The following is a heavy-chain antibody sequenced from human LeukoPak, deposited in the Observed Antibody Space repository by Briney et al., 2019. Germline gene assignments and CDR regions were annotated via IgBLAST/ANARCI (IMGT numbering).Heavy chain of an antibody. J-gene: IGHJ2*01. CDR3: ARHFHPAETTGGYFDL. D-gene: IGHD4-17*01. V-gene: IGHV6-1*01. Sequence: SQTLSLTCAISGDSVSSNSAAWNWIRQSPSRGLEWLGRTYYRSKWYNDYAVSVKSRITINPDTSKNQFSLQLNSVTPEDTAVYYCARHFHPAETTGGYFDLWGRGTLVTVSA. CDR1: GDSVSSNSAA. CDR2: TYYRSKWYN.